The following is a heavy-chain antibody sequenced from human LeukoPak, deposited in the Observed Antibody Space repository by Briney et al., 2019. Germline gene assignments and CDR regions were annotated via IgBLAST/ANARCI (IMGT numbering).Heavy chain of an antibody. CDR3: ARPWYSSGWYDDAFDI. J-gene: IGHJ3*02. D-gene: IGHD6-19*01. CDR2: INHSGST. Sequence: SETLSLTCAVYGGSFSGYYWSWIRQPPGKGLEWIGEINHSGSTNYNPSLKSRVTISVDTSKNQFSLKLSSVTAADTAVYYCARPWYSSGWYDDAFDIWGQGTMVTVSS. V-gene: IGHV4-34*01. CDR1: GGSFSGYY.